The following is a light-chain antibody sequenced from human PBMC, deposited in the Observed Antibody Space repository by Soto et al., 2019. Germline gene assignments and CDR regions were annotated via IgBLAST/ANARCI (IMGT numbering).Light chain of an antibody. CDR1: QSITNS. CDR2: AAS. J-gene: IGKJ3*01. V-gene: IGKV1-39*01. Sequence: DIQMTQSPSSLSASVGDRVTITCRASQSITNSLNWYQHKPGKAPTLVVYAASSLQSGVPSRFSGSGSGTDFILTISSLQPEDFATYFCQQCHSMPFTFGPGTKVDIK. CDR3: QQCHSMPFT.